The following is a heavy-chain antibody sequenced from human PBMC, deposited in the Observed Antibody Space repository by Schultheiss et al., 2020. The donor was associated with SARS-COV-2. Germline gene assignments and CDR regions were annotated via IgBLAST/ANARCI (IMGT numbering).Heavy chain of an antibody. J-gene: IGHJ4*02. V-gene: IGHV3-23*01. Sequence: GESLKISCAASGFTFDDYGMSWVRQAPGKGLEWVSAISGSGGSTYYADSVKGRFTISRDNSKNTLYLQMNSLRAEDTAVYYCAKVASSGWYGYLGYWGQGTLVTVSS. CDR2: ISGSGGST. CDR1: GFTFDDYG. D-gene: IGHD6-19*01. CDR3: AKVASSGWYGYLGY.